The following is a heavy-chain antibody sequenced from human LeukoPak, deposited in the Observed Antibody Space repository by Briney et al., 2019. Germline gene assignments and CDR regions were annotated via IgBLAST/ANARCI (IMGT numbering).Heavy chain of an antibody. D-gene: IGHD1-26*01. CDR3: ARSREWERNDY. CDR2: ISPYNGNT. Sequence: ASVKVSCKASGYTFTSYGINWVRQAPGQGLEWMGWISPYNGNTNYAQRLQGRVTMTTDTSTSTTYMELRSLRSEDTAVYYCARSREWERNDYWGQGTLVTVSS. V-gene: IGHV1-18*01. J-gene: IGHJ4*01. CDR1: GYTFTSYG.